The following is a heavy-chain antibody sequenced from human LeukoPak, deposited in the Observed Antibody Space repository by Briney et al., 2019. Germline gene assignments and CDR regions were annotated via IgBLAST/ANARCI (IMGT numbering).Heavy chain of an antibody. CDR1: GYTFTAYY. D-gene: IGHD4-11*01. J-gene: IGHJ4*02. CDR2: INPNSGGT. V-gene: IGHV1-2*06. CDR3: AREGNERTVTTPLFDY. Sequence: ASVKVSCKASGYTFTAYYLHWVRQAPGQGLEWMGRINPNSGGTNFAQKFQGRVTMTRDTSISTAYMELSRLRSDDTAVYYCAREGNERTVTTPLFDYWGQGTLVTVSS.